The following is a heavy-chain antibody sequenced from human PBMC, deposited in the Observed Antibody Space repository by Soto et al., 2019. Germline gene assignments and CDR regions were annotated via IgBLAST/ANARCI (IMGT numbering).Heavy chain of an antibody. CDR1: GGSVSSGNYY. Sequence: SETLSLTCTVSGGSVSSGNYYWSWIRQPPGKGLEWIGYIFHTGTTNYNPSLKSRVTISLDTSMNQFSLKLSSVTPADTAVYFCTRASGSGSYCYDFCGQGTPVTVSS. CDR2: IFHTGTT. V-gene: IGHV4-61*01. J-gene: IGHJ4*02. CDR3: TRASGSGSYCYDF. D-gene: IGHD1-26*01.